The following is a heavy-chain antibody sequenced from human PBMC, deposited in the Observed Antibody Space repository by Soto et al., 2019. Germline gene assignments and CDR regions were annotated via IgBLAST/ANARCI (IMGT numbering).Heavy chain of an antibody. Sequence: ASVKVSCKASGYTFTGYYMHWVRQAPGQGLEWMGWINPNSGGTNYAQKFQGWVTMTKDTSTDTAYMELSSLRSEDTAVYYCATSGFRTVVGTLRDHWFDPWGQGTLVTVSS. D-gene: IGHD5-12*01. CDR3: ATSGFRTVVGTLRDHWFDP. CDR1: GYTFTGYY. J-gene: IGHJ5*02. CDR2: INPNSGGT. V-gene: IGHV1-2*04.